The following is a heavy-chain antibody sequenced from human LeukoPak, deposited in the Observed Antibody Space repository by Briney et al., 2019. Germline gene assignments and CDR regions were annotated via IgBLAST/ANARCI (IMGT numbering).Heavy chain of an antibody. D-gene: IGHD5-18*01. CDR3: AKDTGYSYGLPNDY. J-gene: IGHJ4*02. CDR2: ISWNSDSI. Sequence: GGSLRLSRAASGFSFDDYGMHWVRQAPGKGLEWVSGISWNSDSIGYADSVKGRFTISRDNAKNSLYLQMNSLRAEDTALYYCAKDTGYSYGLPNDYWGQGTLVTVSS. V-gene: IGHV3-9*01. CDR1: GFSFDDYG.